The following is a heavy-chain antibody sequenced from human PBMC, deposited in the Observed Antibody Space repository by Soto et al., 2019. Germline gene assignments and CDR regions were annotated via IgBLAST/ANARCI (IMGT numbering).Heavy chain of an antibody. Sequence: PSETLSLTCTVSGGSISSSSYYWGWIRQPPGKGLEWIGSIYYSGSTYYNPSLKSRVTISVDTSKNQFSLKLSSVTAADTAVYYCARFSTTLNYFDYWGQGTLVTSPQ. J-gene: IGHJ4*02. CDR1: GGSISSSSYY. V-gene: IGHV4-39*01. CDR3: ARFSTTLNYFDY. D-gene: IGHD1-26*01. CDR2: IYYSGST.